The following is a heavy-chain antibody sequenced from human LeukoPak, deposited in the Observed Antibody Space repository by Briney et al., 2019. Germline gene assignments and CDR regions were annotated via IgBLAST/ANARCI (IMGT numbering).Heavy chain of an antibody. J-gene: IGHJ4*02. CDR2: IYYSGST. D-gene: IGHD2-21*02. V-gene: IGHV4-39*07. Sequence: SETLSVTCTVSGGSISSFSYYWGWIRQPPGRGLEWIGTIYYSGSTYYNPSLKSRVTISTDTSKNQFSLNLRSVTAADTAVYYCARVRGDSPYSFDYWGQGTLVTVSS. CDR1: GGSISSFSYY. CDR3: ARVRGDSPYSFDY.